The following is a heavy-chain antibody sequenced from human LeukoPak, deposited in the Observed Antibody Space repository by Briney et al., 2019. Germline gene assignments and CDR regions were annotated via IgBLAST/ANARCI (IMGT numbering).Heavy chain of an antibody. CDR3: ACYDSRMAY. V-gene: IGHV4-61*05. J-gene: IGHJ4*02. Sequence: SETLSLTCTVSGGSISTSSYYWGWIRQPPGKGLEWIGYIYYSGSTNYNPSLKSRVTISVDTSKNQFSLKLSSVTAADTAVYYCACYDSRMAYWGQGTLVTVSS. CDR2: IYYSGST. CDR1: GGSISTSSYY. D-gene: IGHD3-22*01.